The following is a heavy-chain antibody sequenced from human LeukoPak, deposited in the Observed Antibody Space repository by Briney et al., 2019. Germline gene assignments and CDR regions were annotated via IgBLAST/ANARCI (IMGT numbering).Heavy chain of an antibody. CDR1: GVSISSSSYY. CDR2: IYYSGST. CDR3: ARQGSLGTSGYNY. Sequence: SETLSLTCTVSGVSISSSSYYWGWIRQPPGKGLEWIGSIYYSGSTYYNPSLKSRVTISVDTSKNQFSLKLSSVTAADTAVYYCARQGSLGTSGYNYWGQGTLVTVSS. D-gene: IGHD3-22*01. V-gene: IGHV4-39*01. J-gene: IGHJ4*02.